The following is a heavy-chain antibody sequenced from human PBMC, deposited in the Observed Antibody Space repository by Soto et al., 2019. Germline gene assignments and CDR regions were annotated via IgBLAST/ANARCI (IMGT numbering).Heavy chain of an antibody. D-gene: IGHD4-17*01. Sequence: EVQLLESGGHLVQPGGSLRLSCAGSAFTFSSYAMSWVRQAPGKGLEWVSAISGSGDITYYADSVKGRFTISRDNSKDTLYLQMDSLRAEDTAIYYCPKDWRTTVASPEYFQHWGQGTLVTVSS. CDR1: AFTFSSYA. CDR3: PKDWRTTVASPEYFQH. J-gene: IGHJ1*01. V-gene: IGHV3-23*01. CDR2: ISGSGDIT.